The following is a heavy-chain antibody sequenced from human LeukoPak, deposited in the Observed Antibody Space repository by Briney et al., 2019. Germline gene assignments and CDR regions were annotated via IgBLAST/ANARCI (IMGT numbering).Heavy chain of an antibody. Sequence: ASVKVSCKASGYTFTGYYIHWVRQAPGQGLEWMGWINPNSGGTNYAQKFQGRVTMTRDTSISTAYMELSRLRPDDTAVYYCARMNSVVAATDYWGQGTLVTVSS. CDR2: INPNSGGT. CDR1: GYTFTGYY. D-gene: IGHD2-15*01. J-gene: IGHJ4*02. V-gene: IGHV1-2*02. CDR3: ARMNSVVAATDY.